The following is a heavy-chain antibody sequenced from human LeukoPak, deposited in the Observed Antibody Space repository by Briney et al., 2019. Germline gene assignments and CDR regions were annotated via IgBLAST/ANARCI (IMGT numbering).Heavy chain of an antibody. CDR3: ARDPSLPTYYDYVWGIQQRRVTVPQ. J-gene: IGHJ4*02. D-gene: IGHD3-16*01. CDR1: GGSISSGSYY. CDR2: IHTSGST. V-gene: IGHV4-61*02. Sequence: PSETLSLTCTVSGGSISSGSYYWSWIRQPAGKGLEWIGRIHTSGSTNYNPSLKSRVTISVDTSKNQFSLKLSSVTAADTAVYYCARDPSLPTYYDYVWGIQQRRVTVPQWGQGTLVTVSS.